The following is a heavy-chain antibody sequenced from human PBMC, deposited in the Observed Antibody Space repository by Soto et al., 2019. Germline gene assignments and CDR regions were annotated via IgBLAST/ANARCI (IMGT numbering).Heavy chain of an antibody. CDR1: GGSISSYY. Sequence: QVQLQESGPGLVKPSETLSLTCTVSGGSISSYYWSWIRQPPGKGLEWIGYIYYSGSTNYNPSLKSRVTISVDTSKNQFSLKLSSVTAADTAVYYCAGHHCSGGSCYGGAFDIWGQGTMVTVSS. CDR3: AGHHCSGGSCYGGAFDI. D-gene: IGHD2-15*01. V-gene: IGHV4-59*08. J-gene: IGHJ3*02. CDR2: IYYSGST.